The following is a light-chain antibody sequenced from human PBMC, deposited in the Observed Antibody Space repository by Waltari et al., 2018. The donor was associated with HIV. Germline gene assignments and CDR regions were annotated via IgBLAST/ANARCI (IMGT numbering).Light chain of an antibody. V-gene: IGLV2-11*01. CDR2: DVS. J-gene: IGLJ2*01. Sequence: QSALTQPRSVSGSPGQSVTISCTGTSSDVGDYNYVSWYQQHPGKAPKLMIYDVSKRPSAVPARFSGSKSGNTASLTISGLQAEDEADYYCCSYAGSYTLVFGGGTKLTVL. CDR3: CSYAGSYTLV. CDR1: SSDVGDYNY.